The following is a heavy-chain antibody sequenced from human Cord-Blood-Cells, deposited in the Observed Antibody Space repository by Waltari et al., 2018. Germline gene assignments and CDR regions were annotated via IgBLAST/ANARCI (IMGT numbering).Heavy chain of an antibody. Sequence: QVQLQQWGAGLLKPSETLSLTCAVYGGSFSGYYWSWIRQPPGKGLEWIGKINHSGSTNYNPSLKSRVTRSVDTSKNQFALKLSSVTAADTAVYYCASKSNWNMFDYWGQGTLVTVSS. CDR2: INHSGST. CDR1: GGSFSGYY. D-gene: IGHD1-20*01. J-gene: IGHJ4*02. V-gene: IGHV4-34*01. CDR3: ASKSNWNMFDY.